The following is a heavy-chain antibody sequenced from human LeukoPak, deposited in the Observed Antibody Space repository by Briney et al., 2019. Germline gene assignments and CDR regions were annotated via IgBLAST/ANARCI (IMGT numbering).Heavy chain of an antibody. V-gene: IGHV7-4-1*02. CDR2: ISTNTGNP. CDR1: GYTFTSYA. D-gene: IGHD2-15*01. J-gene: IGHJ6*03. CDR3: ARAGVGDYYYYYYMDV. Sequence: GASVKVSCKASGYTFTSYAMNWVRQAPGQGLEWMGWISTNTGNPTYAQGFTGRFVFSLDTSVSTAYLQISSLKAEDTAVYYCARAGVGDYYYYYYMDVWGKGTTVTVSS.